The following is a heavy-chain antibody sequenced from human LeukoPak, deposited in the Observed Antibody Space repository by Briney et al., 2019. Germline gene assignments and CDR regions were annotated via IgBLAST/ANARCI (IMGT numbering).Heavy chain of an antibody. D-gene: IGHD3-3*01. CDR3: ARGADFWSGYINWFDP. V-gene: IGHV4-4*07. J-gene: IGHJ5*02. Sequence: SETLSLTCTVSGGSITNYYWSWIRQPAGKGLEWIGRIYTSGSTNYNPSLKSRVTMSVDTSKNQFSLKLTSVTAADTAVYYCARGADFWSGYINWFDPWGQGTLVTVSS. CDR1: GGSITNYY. CDR2: IYTSGST.